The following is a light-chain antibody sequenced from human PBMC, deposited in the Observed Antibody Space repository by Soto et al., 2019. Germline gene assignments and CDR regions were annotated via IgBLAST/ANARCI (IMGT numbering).Light chain of an antibody. CDR2: EGS. CDR1: SSDVGSYNL. J-gene: IGLJ1*01. CDR3: CSYAGSSTYV. Sequence: QSVLTQPASVSGSPGQSITISCTGTSSDVGSYNLVSWYQQHPGKAPKLMIYEGSKRPSGVSNRFSGSKSGNTASLTISGLQAEDEAGYYCCSYAGSSTYVFGTGTKLTVL. V-gene: IGLV2-23*01.